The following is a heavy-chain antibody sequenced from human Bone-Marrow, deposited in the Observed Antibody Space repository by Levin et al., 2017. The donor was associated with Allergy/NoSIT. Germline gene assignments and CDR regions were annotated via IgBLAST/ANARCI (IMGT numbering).Heavy chain of an antibody. V-gene: IGHV3-7*01. CDR2: INQDDSGR. J-gene: IGHJ4*02. CDR1: GFTFGDFW. CDR3: VRSRGNDY. Sequence: PGGSLRLSCVASGFTFGDFWMTWVRQAPGKGLEWVANINQDDSGRHYVDSVKGRFTISRDNAKSTLYLQMNSLGGEDTAVYYCVRSRGNDYWGLGTLVTVSS. D-gene: IGHD3-10*01.